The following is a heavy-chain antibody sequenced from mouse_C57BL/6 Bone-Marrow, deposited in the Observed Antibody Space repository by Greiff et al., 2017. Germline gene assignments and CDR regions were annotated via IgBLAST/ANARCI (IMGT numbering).Heavy chain of an antibody. J-gene: IGHJ3*01. V-gene: IGHV5-6*01. CDR1: GFTFSSYG. Sequence: EVQGVESGGDLVKPGGSLKLSCAASGFTFSSYGMSWVRQTPDKRLEWVATISSGGSYTYYPDSVKGRFTISRDNAKNTLYLQMSSLKTEDTAMYYCASYYYGSSYDAWFAYWGQGTLVTVSA. D-gene: IGHD1-1*01. CDR3: ASYYYGSSYDAWFAY. CDR2: ISSGGSYT.